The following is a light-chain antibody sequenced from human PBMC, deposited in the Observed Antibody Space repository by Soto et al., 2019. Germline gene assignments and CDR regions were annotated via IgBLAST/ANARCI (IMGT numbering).Light chain of an antibody. V-gene: IGKV1-39*01. CDR1: QSISNS. CDR3: QQSYSSSWT. Sequence: DIQLTQSPSSLSASVGDRVTITCRASQSISNSLNWYQQKPGKAPNLLIYGTSSLQNGVPSRFGGSGSGTDFTLTISSLQREDFATYYCQQSYSSSWTFDQGTKVAIK. CDR2: GTS. J-gene: IGKJ1*01.